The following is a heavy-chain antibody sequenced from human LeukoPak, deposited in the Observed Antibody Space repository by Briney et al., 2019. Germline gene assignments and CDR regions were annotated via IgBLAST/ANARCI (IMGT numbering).Heavy chain of an antibody. D-gene: IGHD3-16*01. CDR1: GGSFSGYY. Sequence: PSETLSLTCAVYGGSFSGYYWSWIRQPPGKGLEWIGEINHSGSTNYNPSLKSRVTISVDTSKNQFSLKLSSVTAADTAVYYCARGFGVPGPGLRVPIPHYYYYYGMDVWGQGTTVTVSS. J-gene: IGHJ6*02. CDR3: ARGFGVPGPGLRVPIPHYYYYYGMDV. V-gene: IGHV4-34*01. CDR2: INHSGST.